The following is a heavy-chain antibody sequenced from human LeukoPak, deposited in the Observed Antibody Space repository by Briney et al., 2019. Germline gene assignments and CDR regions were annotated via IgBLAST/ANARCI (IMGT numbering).Heavy chain of an antibody. D-gene: IGHD3-22*01. Sequence: PVKVSCKASGGTFSSYAISWVRQAPGQGLEWMGRIIPIFGTANYAQKFQGRVTITTDESTSTAYMELSSLRSEDTAVYYCAREGYYDSSGYYGSDYWGQGTLVTVSS. V-gene: IGHV1-69*05. CDR2: IIPIFGTA. CDR3: AREGYYDSSGYYGSDY. J-gene: IGHJ4*02. CDR1: GGTFSSYA.